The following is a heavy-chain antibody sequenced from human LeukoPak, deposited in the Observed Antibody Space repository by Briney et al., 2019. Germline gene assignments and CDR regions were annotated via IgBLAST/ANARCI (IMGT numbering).Heavy chain of an antibody. Sequence: GGSLRLSCAASGFTFDDYGMSWVRQAPGKGLEWVSGINWSGGSTGYADSVKGRFTISRDNAKNSLYLQMNSLRAEDTALYYCARAPLGSSIYYYYYMDVWGKGTTVTVSS. CDR1: GFTFDDYG. D-gene: IGHD2/OR15-2a*01. J-gene: IGHJ6*03. V-gene: IGHV3-20*04. CDR3: ARAPLGSSIYYYYYMDV. CDR2: INWSGGST.